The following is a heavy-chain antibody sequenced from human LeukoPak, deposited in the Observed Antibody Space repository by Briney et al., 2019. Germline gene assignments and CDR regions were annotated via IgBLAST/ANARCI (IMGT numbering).Heavy chain of an antibody. D-gene: IGHD5-18*01. CDR3: AHSYVAFVLLDY. Sequence: TGGSLRLSCAASGFTFSSYGMHWVRPAPGKGLEWVAFIRYDGSNKYYADSVKGRFTISRDNSKNTLYLQMNSLRAEDTAVYYCAHSYVAFVLLDYWGQGTLVTVSS. V-gene: IGHV3-30*02. J-gene: IGHJ4*02. CDR1: GFTFSSYG. CDR2: IRYDGSNK.